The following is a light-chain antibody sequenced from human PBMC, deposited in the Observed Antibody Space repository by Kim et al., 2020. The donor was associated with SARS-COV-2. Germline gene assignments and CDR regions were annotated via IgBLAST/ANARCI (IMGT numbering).Light chain of an antibody. Sequence: DIQMTQSPSSLSASVGDRVTITCRASQSISNYLNWYQQKPGKAPKLLIYAASSLHSGAPSRFNGSGSGTDFTLTITSLQPEDFATYFCQQSHTAPLLSFGGGTKVDIK. CDR2: AAS. CDR1: QSISNY. J-gene: IGKJ4*01. CDR3: QQSHTAPLLS. V-gene: IGKV1-39*01.